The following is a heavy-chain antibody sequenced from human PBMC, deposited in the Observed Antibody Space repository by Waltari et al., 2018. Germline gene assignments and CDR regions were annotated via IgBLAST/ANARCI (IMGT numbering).Heavy chain of an antibody. CDR3: ARAPGGAYMDV. J-gene: IGHJ6*03. Sequence: QVQLQASVPGLVKPSQTLSLTCTVSGGSISSGSYYWSWIRQPAGKGLEWIGRIYTSGSTNYNPSLKSRVTISVDTSKNQFSLKLSSVTAADTAVYYCARAPGGAYMDVWGKGTTVTVSS. CDR1: GGSISSGSYY. D-gene: IGHD3-16*01. CDR2: IYTSGST. V-gene: IGHV4-61*02.